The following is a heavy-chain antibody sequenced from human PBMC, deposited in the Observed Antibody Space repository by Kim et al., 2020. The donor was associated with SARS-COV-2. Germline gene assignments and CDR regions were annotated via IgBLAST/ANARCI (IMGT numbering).Heavy chain of an antibody. J-gene: IGHJ4*02. CDR1: GFTFSSYA. CDR3: ARDNSRTMGESY. V-gene: IGHV3-30*04. CDR2: ISYDGSNK. D-gene: IGHD3-16*01. Sequence: GGSLRLSCAASGFTFSSYAMHWVRQAPGKGLEWVAVISYDGSNKYYADSVKGRFTISRDNSKNTLYLQMNSLRAEDTAVYYCARDNSRTMGESYWGQGTLVTVSS.